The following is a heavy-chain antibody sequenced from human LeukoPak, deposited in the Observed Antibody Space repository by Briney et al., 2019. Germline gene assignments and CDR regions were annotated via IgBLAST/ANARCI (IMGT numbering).Heavy chain of an antibody. CDR2: IWYEGTNK. D-gene: IGHD2-2*01. J-gene: IGHJ4*02. CDR3: ARDYCSSTSCLFDY. Sequence: PGGSLRLSYAASGFTFSSYGMHWVRQAPGKGLEWVALIWYEGTNKYYAGSVKGRFTISRDNSKNTLYLQMNSLRAEDTAVYYCARDYCSSTSCLFDYWGQGTLVTVSS. CDR1: GFTFSSYG. V-gene: IGHV3-33*08.